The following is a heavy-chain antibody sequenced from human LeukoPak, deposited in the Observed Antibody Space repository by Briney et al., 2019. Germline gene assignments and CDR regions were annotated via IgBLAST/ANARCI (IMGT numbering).Heavy chain of an antibody. V-gene: IGHV3-20*04. CDR3: ARDRANYGGNHNYWYFDL. D-gene: IGHD4-23*01. Sequence: GGSLRLSCAASGFTFDDYGMIWVRQAPGKGLEWVSYITWNGATMAYGDSVKGRFTISRDNAENSLFLQMNSLRAEDTAVYYCARDRANYGGNHNYWYFDLWGRGTLVTVSS. CDR2: ITWNGATM. J-gene: IGHJ2*01. CDR1: GFTFDDYG.